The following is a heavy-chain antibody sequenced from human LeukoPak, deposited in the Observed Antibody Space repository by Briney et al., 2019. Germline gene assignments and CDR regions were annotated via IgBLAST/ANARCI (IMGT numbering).Heavy chain of an antibody. CDR2: ISSSSSTI. CDR3: ARVDELLWFGEFVY. Sequence: GGSLRLSCAASGFTFSSYSMNWVRQAPGKGLEWVSYISSSSSTIYYADSVKGRFTISRDNAKNSLYLQMNSLRAEDTAVYYCARVDELLWFGEFVYWGQGTLVTVSS. V-gene: IGHV3-48*04. J-gene: IGHJ4*02. CDR1: GFTFSSYS. D-gene: IGHD3-10*01.